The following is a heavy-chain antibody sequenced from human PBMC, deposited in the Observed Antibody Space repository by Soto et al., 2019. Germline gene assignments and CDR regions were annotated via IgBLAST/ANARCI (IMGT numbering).Heavy chain of an antibody. CDR2: ISAYNGNT. Sequence: ASVKVSCKASGYTFTSYGISWVRQAPGQGLEWMGWISAYNGNTNYAQKLQGRVTITRDTSASTAYMELSSLRSEDTAVYYCASWPYYYDSSGYFRGPYYYGMEVWGQGTTVTVSS. CDR1: GYTFTSYG. D-gene: IGHD3-22*01. V-gene: IGHV1-18*01. CDR3: ASWPYYYDSSGYFRGPYYYGMEV. J-gene: IGHJ6*02.